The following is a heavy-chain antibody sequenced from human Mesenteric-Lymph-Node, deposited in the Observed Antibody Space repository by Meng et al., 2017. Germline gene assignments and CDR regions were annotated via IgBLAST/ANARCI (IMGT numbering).Heavy chain of an antibody. CDR3: ARDDGIVGATVVSVPWEYYYYYYGMDV. CDR1: GFTFSSYE. V-gene: IGHV3-48*03. J-gene: IGHJ6*02. Sequence: LTGAASGFTFSSYEMNWVRQAPGKGLEWVSYISSSGSTIYYADSVKGRFTISRDNAKNSLYLQMNSLRAEDTAVYYCARDDGIVGATVVSVPWEYYYYYYGMDVWGQGTTVTVSS. D-gene: IGHD1-26*01. CDR2: ISSSGSTI.